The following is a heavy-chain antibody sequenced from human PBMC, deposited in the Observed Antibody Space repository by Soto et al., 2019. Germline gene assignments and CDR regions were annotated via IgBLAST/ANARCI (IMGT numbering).Heavy chain of an antibody. V-gene: IGHV1-18*01. D-gene: IGHD6-19*01. CDR3: ARARRYSSGLNRYDAFDI. CDR1: GYTFTSYG. Sequence: QVQLVQSGAEVKKPGASVKVSCKASGYTFTSYGISWVRQAPGQGLEWMGWISAYNGNTNYAQKLQGRVTMTTDTSTSTAYVELRSLRSDDTAVYYCARARRYSSGLNRYDAFDIWGQGTMVTVSS. J-gene: IGHJ3*02. CDR2: ISAYNGNT.